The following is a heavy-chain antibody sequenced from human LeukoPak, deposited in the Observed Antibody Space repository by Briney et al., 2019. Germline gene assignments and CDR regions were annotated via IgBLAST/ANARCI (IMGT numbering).Heavy chain of an antibody. V-gene: IGHV1-69*13. CDR2: IIPIFGTA. J-gene: IGHJ5*02. D-gene: IGHD4-17*01. Sequence: ASVKVSCKASGGTFSSYAISWVRQAPGQGLEWMGGIIPIFGTANYAQKFQGRVTITADESTSTAYMELSSLRSEDTAVYYCAREPAYGDYVDGWFDPWGQGTLATVSS. CDR1: GGTFSSYA. CDR3: AREPAYGDYVDGWFDP.